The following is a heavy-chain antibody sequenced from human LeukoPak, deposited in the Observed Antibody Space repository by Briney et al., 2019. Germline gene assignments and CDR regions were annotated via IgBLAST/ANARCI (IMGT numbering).Heavy chain of an antibody. D-gene: IGHD5-24*01. CDR1: GGSFSRYY. CDR2: IDHRGDT. Sequence: SETLSLTCAVYGGSFSRYYWSWIRPSPGKGLEWIAEIDHRGDTNYNPSVKSRVTLSVDTSKNQFSLKVRSLSAADTAVYYCARGATISETGYFDFWGQGTLVTVSS. J-gene: IGHJ4*03. CDR3: ARGATISETGYFDF. V-gene: IGHV4-34*01.